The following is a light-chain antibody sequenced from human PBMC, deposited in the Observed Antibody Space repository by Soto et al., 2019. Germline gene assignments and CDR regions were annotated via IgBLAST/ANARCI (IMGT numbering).Light chain of an antibody. CDR2: GVS. V-gene: IGKV3-20*01. Sequence: EIVLTQSPCTLSLSPGQRATLSCRASQSVSSSFVAWYQQKPGKAPRLLIHGVSTRATSIPDRFSGSGSGTDFTLTISRLEPEDVAVYYCPQYFTSPYIFGQGTKLEIK. CDR1: QSVSSSF. CDR3: PQYFTSPYI. J-gene: IGKJ2*01.